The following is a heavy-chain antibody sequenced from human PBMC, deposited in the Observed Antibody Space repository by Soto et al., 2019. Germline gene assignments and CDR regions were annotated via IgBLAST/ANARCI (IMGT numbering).Heavy chain of an antibody. Sequence: GVCLILSSAASGFTFSSYGMHWVGEAPGKGLEWVAVISYDGSNKYDADSVKGRFTISRDYSKNTLYLQMNSLRAADTAVYYCANDNIYSGYDFDYWGQGT. D-gene: IGHD5-12*01. CDR3: ANDNIYSGYDFDY. V-gene: IGHV3-30*18. J-gene: IGHJ4*02. CDR1: GFTFSSYG. CDR2: ISYDGSNK.